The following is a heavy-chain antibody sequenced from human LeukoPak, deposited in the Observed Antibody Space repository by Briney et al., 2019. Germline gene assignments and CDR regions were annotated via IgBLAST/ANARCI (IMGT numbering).Heavy chain of an antibody. J-gene: IGHJ4*02. Sequence: PGGSLRLSCAASGFTFSIYAMSWVRQAPGKGLQWVSSITSSGDGTHYADSVKGRFTISRDNSENMLYLQMNSLRVEDTAVYFCAKDRPNYYGSNGHYYRRDGDYWGQGTLVTVSS. CDR2: ITSSGDGT. CDR3: AKDRPNYYGSNGHYYRRDGDY. CDR1: GFTFSIYA. D-gene: IGHD3-22*01. V-gene: IGHV3-23*01.